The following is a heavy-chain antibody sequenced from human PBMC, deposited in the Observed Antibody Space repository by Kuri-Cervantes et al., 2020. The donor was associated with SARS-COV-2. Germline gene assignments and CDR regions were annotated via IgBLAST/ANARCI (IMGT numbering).Heavy chain of an antibody. Sequence: SETLSLTCTVSGGSISSSSYYWGWIRQPPGKGLEWIGSIYYSGSTYYNPSLKSRVTISVDTSKNQFSLKLSSVTAADTAVYYCARRYYGSGSWSGWGQGTLVTVSS. CDR1: GGSISSSSYY. J-gene: IGHJ4*02. V-gene: IGHV4-39*07. CDR3: ARRYYGSGSWSG. D-gene: IGHD3-10*01. CDR2: IYYSGST.